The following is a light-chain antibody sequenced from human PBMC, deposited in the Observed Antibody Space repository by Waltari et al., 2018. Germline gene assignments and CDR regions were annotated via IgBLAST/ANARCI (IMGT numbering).Light chain of an antibody. CDR3: QSYDTSLRVV. V-gene: IGLV1-40*01. Sequence: QSVLTQPPSVSGAPGQRVTISCTGSGSNIGAGYDVNWYQQLPRAAPKLLLYVRTSRPLGVPDRFFGSTSGTSASLAITGLQAEYEADYYCQSYDTSLRVVFGGGTKLTVL. CDR1: GSNIGAGYD. J-gene: IGLJ2*01. CDR2: VRT.